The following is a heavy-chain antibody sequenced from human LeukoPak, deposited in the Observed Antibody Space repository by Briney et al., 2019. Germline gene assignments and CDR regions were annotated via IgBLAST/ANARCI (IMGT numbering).Heavy chain of an antibody. CDR1: GFTVSSNY. D-gene: IGHD3-22*01. Sequence: PGGSLRLSCAASGFTVSSNYMSWVRQAPGKGLEWVSVIYSGGSTYYADSVKGRFTISRDTSKNTLYLQMNSLRAEDTAVYYCARAYDSSGYPTLFQHWGQGTPVTVSS. CDR2: IYSGGST. CDR3: ARAYDSSGYPTLFQH. V-gene: IGHV3-53*01. J-gene: IGHJ1*01.